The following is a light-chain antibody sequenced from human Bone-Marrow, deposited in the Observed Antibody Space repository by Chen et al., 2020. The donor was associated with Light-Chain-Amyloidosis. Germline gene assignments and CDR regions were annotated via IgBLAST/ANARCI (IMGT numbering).Light chain of an antibody. CDR3: QSADSSGTYEVI. V-gene: IGLV3-25*03. CDR1: DLPTKY. J-gene: IGLJ2*01. CDR2: RDT. Sequence: SYELTQPPSGSVSPGQTARLTCSGDDLPTKYAYWYQQQPGQAPVLVIHRDTERPSGISERFSGSSSGTTATLTISGVQAEDEADYHCQSADSSGTYEVIFGGGTKLTVL.